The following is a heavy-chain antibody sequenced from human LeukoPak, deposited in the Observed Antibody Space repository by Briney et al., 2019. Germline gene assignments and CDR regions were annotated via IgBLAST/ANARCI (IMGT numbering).Heavy chain of an antibody. CDR3: ARALVGATRS. CDR2: INPSGGST. CDR1: GYTFTSYY. D-gene: IGHD1-26*01. J-gene: IGHJ5*02. V-gene: IGHV1-46*01. Sequence: ASVKVSCKASGYTFTSYYMHWVRQAPGQGLEWMGIINPSGGSTSYAQKFQGRVTMTRDTSTSTAYMELSRLRSDDTAVYYCARALVGATRSWGQGTLVTVSS.